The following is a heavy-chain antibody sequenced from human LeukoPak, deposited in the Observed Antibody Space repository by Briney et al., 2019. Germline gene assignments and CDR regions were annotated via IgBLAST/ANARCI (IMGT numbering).Heavy chain of an antibody. D-gene: IGHD2-2*02. J-gene: IGHJ6*03. Sequence: GGSLRLSCAASGFTFSSYWMHWVRQAPGKGLVWVSRINRDGSVTNYADSVKGRFTISRDNAKNSLYLQMNSLRAEDTAVYYCARIMGYCSSTSCYSRYMDVWGKGTTVTVSS. CDR1: GFTFSSYW. CDR3: ARIMGYCSSTSCYSRYMDV. CDR2: INRDGSVT. V-gene: IGHV3-74*01.